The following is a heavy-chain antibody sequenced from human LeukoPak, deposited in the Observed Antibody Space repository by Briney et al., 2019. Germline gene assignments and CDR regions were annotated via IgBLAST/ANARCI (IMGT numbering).Heavy chain of an antibody. V-gene: IGHV3-30*03. J-gene: IGHJ4*02. Sequence: PGRSLRLSCAASGFTFSSYGMHWVRQAPGKGLEWVAVISYDGSNKYYADSVKGRFTISRDNAKNSVYLQMDNLRAEDTAVYYCARGLFSSEAYWGQGILVTVSS. CDR2: ISYDGSNK. CDR1: GFTFSSYG. D-gene: IGHD6-19*01. CDR3: ARGLFSSEAY.